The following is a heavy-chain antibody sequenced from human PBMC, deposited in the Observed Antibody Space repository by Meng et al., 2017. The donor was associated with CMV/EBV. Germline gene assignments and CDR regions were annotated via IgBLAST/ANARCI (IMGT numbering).Heavy chain of an antibody. CDR2: IHVDGRGI. J-gene: IGHJ4*02. Sequence: EGQLVEAGGGLVQPGGTLRLVCTVSGFTLRSYWKHWVRQAPGKGLEWVSRIHVDGRGISYADSVKGRFTISRDNSKNTLYLQMNSLRAEDTAVYYCAREIPQAWGYWGQGTLVTVSS. V-gene: IGHV3-74*01. CDR1: GFTLRSYW. D-gene: IGHD2-21*01. CDR3: AREIPQAWGY.